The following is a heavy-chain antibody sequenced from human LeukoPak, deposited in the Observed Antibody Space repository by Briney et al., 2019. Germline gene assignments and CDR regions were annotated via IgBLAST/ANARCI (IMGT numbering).Heavy chain of an antibody. V-gene: IGHV4-39*07. CDR2: IYYSGRT. CDR1: GVSISSSSSY. D-gene: IGHD6-13*01. J-gene: IGHJ4*02. Sequence: SETLSLTCTVSGVSISSSSSYWGWIRQPPGKGLEWIGSIYYSGRTYYNPSLKSRVTISVDTSKNQFSLKLSSVTAADTAVYYCARDCIAAADPFDYWGQGTLVTVSS. CDR3: ARDCIAAADPFDY.